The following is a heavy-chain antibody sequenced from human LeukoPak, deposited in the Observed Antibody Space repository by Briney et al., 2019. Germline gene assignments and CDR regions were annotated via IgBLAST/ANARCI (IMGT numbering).Heavy chain of an antibody. V-gene: IGHV3-7*01. CDR3: AKDLYSGSYYGYFDY. Sequence: GGSLRLSCAASGFTFSSYWMSWVRQAPGRGLEWVANIKQDGSEKYYADSVKGRFTISRDNSKNTLYLQMNNLRAEDTAVYYCAKDLYSGSYYGYFDYWGQGTLVTVSS. CDR2: IKQDGSEK. J-gene: IGHJ4*02. D-gene: IGHD1-26*01. CDR1: GFTFSSYW.